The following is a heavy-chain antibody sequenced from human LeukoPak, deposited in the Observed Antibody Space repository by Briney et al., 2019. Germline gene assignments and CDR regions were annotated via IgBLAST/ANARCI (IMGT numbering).Heavy chain of an antibody. Sequence: GGSLRLSCAPSGFTFSSYSMNWVRQAPGKGRECVSSISSSSSYIYYADSVKGRFTISRDNAKNSLYLQMNRLRAEDTAVYYCARDGADIVVVVAADYYYGMDVWGQGPTVSVSS. J-gene: IGHJ6*02. CDR1: GFTFSSYS. CDR3: ARDGADIVVVVAADYYYGMDV. V-gene: IGHV3-21*01. D-gene: IGHD2-15*01. CDR2: ISSSSSYI.